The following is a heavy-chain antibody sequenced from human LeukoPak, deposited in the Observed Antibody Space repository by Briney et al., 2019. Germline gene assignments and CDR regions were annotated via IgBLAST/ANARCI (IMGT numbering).Heavy chain of an antibody. CDR3: ARGEYYYDSSGYPEY. V-gene: IGHV3-33*03. CDR2: IWPDGNRK. J-gene: IGHJ4*02. CDR1: EFTLSNYG. Sequence: PGGSLRLSCAASEFTLSNYGMHWVRQAPGKGLEGVAVIWPDGNRKIYGDSVKGRFTISRDNSKNTLYLQMNSLRSEDTAVYYCARGEYYYDSSGYPEYWGQGTLVTVSS. D-gene: IGHD3-22*01.